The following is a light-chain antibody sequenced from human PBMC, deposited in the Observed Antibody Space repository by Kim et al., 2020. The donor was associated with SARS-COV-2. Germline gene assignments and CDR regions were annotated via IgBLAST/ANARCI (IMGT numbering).Light chain of an antibody. CDR2: GAS. Sequence: LSLSPGERATLACRASQTISINLAWYQQKPGQAPRLLIYGASTRATGVPARFSGSGSGTEFTLTVSSLQSEDFAVYYCQKYNKWPTFGRGTKLEI. CDR3: QKYNKWPT. CDR1: QTISIN. V-gene: IGKV3-15*01. J-gene: IGKJ4*01.